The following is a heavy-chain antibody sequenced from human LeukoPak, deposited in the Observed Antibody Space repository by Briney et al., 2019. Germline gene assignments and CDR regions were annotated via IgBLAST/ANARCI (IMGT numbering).Heavy chain of an antibody. J-gene: IGHJ3*02. D-gene: IGHD2-8*01. CDR1: GFTFSSYG. CDR2: ISYDGSNK. V-gene: IGHV3-30*03. Sequence: PGGSLRLSCAAPGFTFSSYGMHWVRPAPGKGLEWVAVISYDGSNKYYADSVKGRFTISRDNSKNTLYLQMNSLRAEDTAVYYCAREMYYADAFDIWGQGTMVTVSS. CDR3: AREMYYADAFDI.